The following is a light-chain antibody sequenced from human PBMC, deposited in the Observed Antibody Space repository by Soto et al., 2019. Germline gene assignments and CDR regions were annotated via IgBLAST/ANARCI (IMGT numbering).Light chain of an antibody. CDR3: NHRYNWPWT. CDR1: QSVSSNY. V-gene: IGKV3D-20*02. Sequence: EIVLTQSPGPLSLSPGERATLSCRASQSVSSNYLAWYQQKPGQAPRLLIYGASTRATGIPDRFSGSGSGTEFNVSISGLEPEGLAVYYCNHRYNWPWTCGQGTKVAIK. J-gene: IGKJ1*01. CDR2: GAS.